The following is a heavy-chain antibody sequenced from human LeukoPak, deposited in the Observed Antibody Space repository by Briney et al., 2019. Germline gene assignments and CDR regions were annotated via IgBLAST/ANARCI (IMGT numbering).Heavy chain of an antibody. CDR1: GFTVSSNY. D-gene: IGHD6-19*01. CDR3: ARDSTIPGYSSGWYGGYDY. J-gene: IGHJ4*02. Sequence: GGSLRLSCVASGFTVSSNYMSWVRQAPGKGLEWVSYISSSGSTIYYADSVKGRFTISRDNAKNSLYLQMNSLRAEDTAVYYCARDSTIPGYSSGWYGGYDYWGQGTLVTVSS. V-gene: IGHV3-11*01. CDR2: ISSSGSTI.